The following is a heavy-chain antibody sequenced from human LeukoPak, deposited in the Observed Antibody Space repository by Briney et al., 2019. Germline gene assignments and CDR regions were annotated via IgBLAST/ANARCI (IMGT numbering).Heavy chain of an antibody. J-gene: IGHJ4*02. D-gene: IGHD4-17*01. CDR2: IYYSGST. V-gene: IGHV4-61*01. Sequence: PSETLSLTCTVSGGSVSSGSYYWSWIRQPPGKGLEWIGYIYYSGSTNYNPSLKSRVTISVDTSKSQFSLKLSSVTAADTAVYYCARVGGYGDYKDYWGQGTLVTVSS. CDR1: GGSVSSGSYY. CDR3: ARVGGYGDYKDY.